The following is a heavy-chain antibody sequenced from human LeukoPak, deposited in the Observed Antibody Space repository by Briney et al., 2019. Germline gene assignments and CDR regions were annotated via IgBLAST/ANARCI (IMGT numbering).Heavy chain of an antibody. Sequence: GGSLRLSCTASGFTFGDYAMSWVRQAPGKGLEWVGFIRSKAYGGTTEYAASVKGRFTISRDDSKSIAYLQMNSLKTEDTAVYYCTREPFLDYYGSGSYPPLDAFDIWGQGTMVTVSS. CDR1: GFTFGDYA. D-gene: IGHD3-10*01. CDR2: IRSKAYGGTT. J-gene: IGHJ3*02. V-gene: IGHV3-49*04. CDR3: TREPFLDYYGSGSYPPLDAFDI.